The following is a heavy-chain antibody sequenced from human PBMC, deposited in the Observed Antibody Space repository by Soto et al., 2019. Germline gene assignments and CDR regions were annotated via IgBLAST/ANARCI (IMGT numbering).Heavy chain of an antibody. Sequence: EVQLLESGGGLVQPGGSLRLSCAASGFTFSSYAMSWVRQAPGKGLEWVSAISGSGGSTYYADSVKGRFTISRDNHKNTLYLQMNSLRAEDTAVYYCAKDQGYYGSGSQNYFDYWGQGTLVTVSS. J-gene: IGHJ4*02. CDR3: AKDQGYYGSGSQNYFDY. CDR2: ISGSGGST. CDR1: GFTFSSYA. V-gene: IGHV3-23*01. D-gene: IGHD3-10*01.